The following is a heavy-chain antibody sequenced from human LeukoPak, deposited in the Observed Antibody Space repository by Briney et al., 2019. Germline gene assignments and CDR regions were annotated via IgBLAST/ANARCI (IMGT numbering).Heavy chain of an antibody. CDR2: IYYSGST. CDR3: ARYGSSGYYLPHFDY. V-gene: IGHV4-59*01. Sequence: SETLSLTCAVSGVSISSYYWSWMRQPPGKGLEWIGYIYYSGSTNYNPSLKSRVTISVDTSKNQFSLKLSSVTAADTAVYYCARYGSSGYYLPHFDYWGQGTLVTVSS. J-gene: IGHJ4*02. CDR1: GVSISSYY. D-gene: IGHD3-22*01.